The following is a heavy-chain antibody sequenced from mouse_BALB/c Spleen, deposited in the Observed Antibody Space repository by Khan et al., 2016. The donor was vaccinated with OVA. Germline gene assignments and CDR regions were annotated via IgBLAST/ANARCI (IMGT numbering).Heavy chain of an antibody. V-gene: IGHV9-4*02. J-gene: IGHJ4*01. D-gene: IGHD2-14*01. Sequence: QIQLVQSGPELKKPGETVRISCKASGYTFTTAGMQWVQKMPGKGLKWIGWINTHSGVPKYAEDFKGRFAFSLETSASTVYLQLTNLKTEDTATYCCARGGAAFYRNDGGAMDYWGQGTSVTVSS. CDR1: GYTFTTAG. CDR3: ARGGAAFYRNDGGAMDY. CDR2: INTHSGVP.